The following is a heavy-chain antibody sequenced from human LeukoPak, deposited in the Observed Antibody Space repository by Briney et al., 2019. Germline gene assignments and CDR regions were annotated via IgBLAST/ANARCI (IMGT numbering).Heavy chain of an antibody. J-gene: IGHJ4*02. CDR1: GFTFSSYA. Sequence: GGSLRLSCAASGFTFSSYAMSWVRQAPGKGLEWVSSIGTSGVNIYYADSAKGRFTISRDNSKNTLYLQMNSLRAEDTATYYCAKLLRSWYFFDYWGQGALVTVSS. V-gene: IGHV3-23*01. CDR2: IGTSGVNI. D-gene: IGHD6-13*01. CDR3: AKLLRSWYFFDY.